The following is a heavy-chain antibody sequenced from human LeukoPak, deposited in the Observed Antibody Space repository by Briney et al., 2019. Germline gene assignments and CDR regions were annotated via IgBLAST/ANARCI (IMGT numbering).Heavy chain of an antibody. V-gene: IGHV3-23*01. CDR3: AKVAYNWISYGFFDY. D-gene: IGHD1-20*01. Sequence: GSLRLSCAASGVTFTSYGMSSGRQAPGEGLEWVSAISGSGGSTYYADSVKGRFTISRDNSKNTLYLQMNSLRAEDTAVYYCAKVAYNWISYGFFDYWGQGTLVTVSS. J-gene: IGHJ4*02. CDR2: ISGSGGST. CDR1: GVTFTSYG.